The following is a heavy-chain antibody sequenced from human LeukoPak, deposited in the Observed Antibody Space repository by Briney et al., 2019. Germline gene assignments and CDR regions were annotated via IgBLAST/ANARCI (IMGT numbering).Heavy chain of an antibody. J-gene: IGHJ4*02. CDR2: MSSTGGST. D-gene: IGHD6-19*01. CDR3: VIVRDESGWDRYTFDY. Sequence: GGSLRLSCSASGFTFSTYDMHWVRQAPGKGLEFVSVMSSTGGSTYYGDSVKGRFTISRDNLRNTLYLQMSSLRPEDTAVYYCVIVRDESGWDRYTFDYWGQGTLVTVSP. V-gene: IGHV3-64D*09. CDR1: GFTFSTYD.